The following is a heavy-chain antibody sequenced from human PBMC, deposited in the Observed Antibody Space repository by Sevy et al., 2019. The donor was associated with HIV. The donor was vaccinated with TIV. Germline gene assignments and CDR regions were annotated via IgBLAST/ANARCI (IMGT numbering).Heavy chain of an antibody. D-gene: IGHD4-4*01. CDR1: GGSLSDYG. CDR3: ARGNDYSNPGWFDP. Sequence: ASVKVSCKASGGSLSDYGMNWVREAPGQGLEWMGWISAYNGNTNYAQKLQGRVTMTTDTSTSTAYMELRSLRSDDTAVYYCARGNDYSNPGWFDPWGQGTLVTVSS. V-gene: IGHV1-18*01. CDR2: ISAYNGNT. J-gene: IGHJ5*02.